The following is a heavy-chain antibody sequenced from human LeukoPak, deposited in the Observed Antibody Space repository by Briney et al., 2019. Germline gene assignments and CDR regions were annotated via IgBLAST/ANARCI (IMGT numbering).Heavy chain of an antibody. Sequence: SVKVSCKASGGTFSSYAISWVRQAPGQGLEWMGRIIPILGIANYAQKFQGRVTITAGKSTSTAYMELSSLRSEDTAVYYCAREIHYYGSGSYYNNWFDPWGQGTLVTVSS. J-gene: IGHJ5*02. V-gene: IGHV1-69*04. CDR3: AREIHYYGSGSYYNNWFDP. D-gene: IGHD3-10*01. CDR1: GGTFSSYA. CDR2: IIPILGIA.